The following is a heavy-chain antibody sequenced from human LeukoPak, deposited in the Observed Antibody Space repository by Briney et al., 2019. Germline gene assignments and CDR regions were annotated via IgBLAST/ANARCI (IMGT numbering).Heavy chain of an antibody. J-gene: IGHJ3*02. CDR1: GYSFTSYW. CDR2: VSPGDSDT. V-gene: IGHV5-51*01. Sequence: GESLKISCKGSGYSFTSYWVAWVRQMPGKGLQWMGIVSPGDSDTRYSPSFQGQVTLSADKSISTAYLQWSSLKASDTAMYYCARNAIVGATRAFDIWGQGTMVTVSS. CDR3: ARNAIVGATRAFDI. D-gene: IGHD1-26*01.